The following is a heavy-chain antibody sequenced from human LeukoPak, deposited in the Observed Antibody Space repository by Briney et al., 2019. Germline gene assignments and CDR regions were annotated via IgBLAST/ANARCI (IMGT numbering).Heavy chain of an antibody. D-gene: IGHD3-16*01. CDR1: GGTFSSYA. CDR2: INPNSGDT. V-gene: IGHV1-2*02. CDR3: ATQRGSYLWGTDFDY. J-gene: IGHJ4*02. Sequence: GESLKISCKASGGTFSSYAISWVRQAPGQGLEWMGWINPNSGDTKYAQKFQGRVTMTRDTSISTAYMELSRLRSDDTAVYYCATQRGSYLWGTDFDYWGQGTLVTVSS.